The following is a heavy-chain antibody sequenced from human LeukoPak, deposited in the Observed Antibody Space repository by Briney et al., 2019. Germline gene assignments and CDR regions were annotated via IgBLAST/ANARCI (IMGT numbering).Heavy chain of an antibody. J-gene: IGHJ4*02. CDR2: VNPNSGGT. D-gene: IGHD1-7*01. Sequence: RASVKVSCKASGYSFIGYYMHWVRQAPGQGLEWLGWVNPNSGGTNYAQKFQGRVIMTRDTSISTAYMELSRLRSGDTAVYFCARHWDYLPHLRPIDYWGQGTLVTVSS. V-gene: IGHV1-2*02. CDR1: GYSFIGYY. CDR3: ARHWDYLPHLRPIDY.